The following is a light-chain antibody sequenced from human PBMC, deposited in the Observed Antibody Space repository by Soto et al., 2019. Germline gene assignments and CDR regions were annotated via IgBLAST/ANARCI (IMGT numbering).Light chain of an antibody. CDR2: EGY. Sequence: DIQMTQSPSSLSASLGDRVTITCQASQDIGNSLNWYQLKPGKAPRLLIYEGYNLETGVPGMFSGGGSGTDFNLTITSLQSEDIATYYCQQIDDLPFTFGPGTKLELK. J-gene: IGKJ2*01. CDR1: QDIGNS. CDR3: QQIDDLPFT. V-gene: IGKV1-33*01.